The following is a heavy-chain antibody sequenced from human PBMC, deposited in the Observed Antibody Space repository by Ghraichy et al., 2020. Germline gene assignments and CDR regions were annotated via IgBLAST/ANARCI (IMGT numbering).Heavy chain of an antibody. D-gene: IGHD3-10*01. J-gene: IGHJ4*02. CDR2: ITGSGSTV. V-gene: IGHV3-48*01. CDR1: GFTFSTYN. CDR3: ARDSYGSGRLPFDS. Sequence: GGSLSLSCAASGFTFSTYNMNWVRQAPGKGLEWVSYITGSGSTVYYADSVKGRFTISRDNAKNSLSLQMNNLRAEDTAVFYCARDSYGSGRLPFDSWGQGTLVTVSS.